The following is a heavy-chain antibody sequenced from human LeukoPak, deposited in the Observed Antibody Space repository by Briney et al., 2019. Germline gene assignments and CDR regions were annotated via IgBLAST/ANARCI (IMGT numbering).Heavy chain of an antibody. CDR2: ISSSGGMT. CDR3: ARAQEADY. CDR1: GFALSSYT. J-gene: IGHJ4*02. V-gene: IGHV3-21*01. Sequence: GGSLRLSCAASGFALSSYTMNWVRLAPGKGLEWVSSISSSGGMTFYADSLKGRFTVSRDNAENSLYLQLNSLGADDTAIYYCARAQEADYWGQGTLVTVSS.